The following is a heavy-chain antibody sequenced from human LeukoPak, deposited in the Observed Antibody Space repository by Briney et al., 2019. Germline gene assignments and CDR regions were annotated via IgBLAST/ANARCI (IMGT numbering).Heavy chain of an antibody. D-gene: IGHD3-3*01. V-gene: IGHV3-23*01. Sequence: PGGSLRLSCATSGFPFSDFSMTWVRQAPGKGLEWVSTVTAGGDGTYYTDSVKGRFTISRDNSKSTLYLQMNSLRAEDTAVYYCAKDRWSGFSAFEYWGRGTLVTASS. CDR1: GFPFSDFS. CDR2: VTAGGDGT. J-gene: IGHJ4*02. CDR3: AKDRWSGFSAFEY.